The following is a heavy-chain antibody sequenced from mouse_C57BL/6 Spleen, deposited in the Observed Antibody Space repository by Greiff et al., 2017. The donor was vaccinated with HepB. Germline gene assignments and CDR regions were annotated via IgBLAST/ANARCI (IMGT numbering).Heavy chain of an antibody. CDR3: ARSGDDGYTYAMDY. Sequence: QVQLQQSGPELVKPGASVKISCKASGYAFSSSWMNWVKQRPGKGLEWIGRIYPGDGDTNYNGKFKGKATLTADKSSSTAYMQLSSLTSEDSAVYFCARSGDDGYTYAMDYWGQGTSVTVSS. D-gene: IGHD2-3*01. V-gene: IGHV1-82*01. CDR2: IYPGDGDT. CDR1: GYAFSSSW. J-gene: IGHJ4*01.